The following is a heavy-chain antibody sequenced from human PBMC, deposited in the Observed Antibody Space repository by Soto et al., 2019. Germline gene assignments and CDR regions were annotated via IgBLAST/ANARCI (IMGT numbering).Heavy chain of an antibody. CDR3: VRDGRSAWGQDY. CDR1: GGSISRGDSY. J-gene: IGHJ4*02. CDR2: IYYSGST. D-gene: IGHD7-27*01. Sequence: SETLSLTCTVSGGSISRGDSYWSWIRQPPGRGLEWLGYIYYSGSTYYNPSLKSRVGISLDTSKNQFSLKLSSVTAADTAVYYCVRDGRSAWGQDYWGQGTLVTVS. V-gene: IGHV4-30-4*01.